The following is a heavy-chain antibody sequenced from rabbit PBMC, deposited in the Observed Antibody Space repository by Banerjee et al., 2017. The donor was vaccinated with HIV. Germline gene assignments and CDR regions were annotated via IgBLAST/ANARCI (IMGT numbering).Heavy chain of an antibody. CDR2: IDVGSSGST. D-gene: IGHD7-1*01. V-gene: IGHV1S40*01. CDR1: GFSFSSSYY. CDR3: ARESTDWYYFNL. J-gene: IGHJ4*01. Sequence: QSLEESGGDLVKPGASLTLTCTASGFSFSSSYYMCWVRQAPGKGLEWIACIDVGSSGSTAYASWAKGRFTISKTSSTTVTLQMTSLTAADTATYFCARESTDWYYFNLWGPGTLVTVS.